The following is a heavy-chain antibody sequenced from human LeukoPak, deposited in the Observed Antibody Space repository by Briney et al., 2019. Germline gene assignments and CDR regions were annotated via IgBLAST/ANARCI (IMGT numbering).Heavy chain of an antibody. CDR3: ARVRDYSNSPFXWLDS. CDR1: GYTFTDNY. Sequence: ASVKVSCKASGYTFTDNYIHWVRQAPGQGLEWMGWINPNSGGATDYAQKFQGRVTMTSDTSTRTLYMELSRLRYDDTAVYYCARVRDYSNSPFXWLDSWGQGTLVTVS. D-gene: IGHD4-11*01. J-gene: IGHJ5*01. CDR2: INPNSGGAT. V-gene: IGHV1-2*02.